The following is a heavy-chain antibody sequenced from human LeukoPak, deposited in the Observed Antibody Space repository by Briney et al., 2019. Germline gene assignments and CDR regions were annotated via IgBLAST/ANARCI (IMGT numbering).Heavy chain of an antibody. CDR3: ATRRATGTLVVFDY. CDR1: GFTFKNYA. V-gene: IGHV3-23*01. CDR2: ISGSDGST. D-gene: IGHD1-14*01. Sequence: GGSLRLSCTTSGFTFKNYAMNWVRQAPGTGLEWVSIISGSDGSTSYADSVKGRFTISRDNSKNTLFLQMNSLRVEDTAVYYCATRRATGTLVVFDYWGQGTLVTVSS. J-gene: IGHJ4*02.